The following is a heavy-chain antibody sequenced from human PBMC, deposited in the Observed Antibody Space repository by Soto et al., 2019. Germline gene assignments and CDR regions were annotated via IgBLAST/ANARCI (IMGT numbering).Heavy chain of an antibody. CDR3: AKGWGDY. CDR1: GININNYV. CDR2: ISGSGGST. Sequence: EVQLLESGGALVQPGGSLRLSCAVSGININNYVMSWVRQAPGKGLEWASSISGSGGSTYYADSVKGRFTISRDNSKNTLYLQMTSLRAEDTAVYYCAKGWGDYLGQGTQVTVSS. J-gene: IGHJ4*02. D-gene: IGHD7-27*01. V-gene: IGHV3-23*01.